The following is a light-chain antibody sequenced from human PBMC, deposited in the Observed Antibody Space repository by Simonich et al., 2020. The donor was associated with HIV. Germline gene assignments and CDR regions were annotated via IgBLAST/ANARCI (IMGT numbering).Light chain of an antibody. CDR2: DVT. CDR1: SSDIGDYNF. CDR3: TSYTRNTPWV. J-gene: IGLJ3*02. Sequence: QSALTQPPSASGSPGQSITISCTGTSSDIGDYNFVSWYQQHPVKAPKLMIYDVTKRPSGVSNRFSGSKSGTTASLTISGLQAEDEADYYCTSYTRNTPWVFGGGTKLTVL. V-gene: IGLV2-14*01.